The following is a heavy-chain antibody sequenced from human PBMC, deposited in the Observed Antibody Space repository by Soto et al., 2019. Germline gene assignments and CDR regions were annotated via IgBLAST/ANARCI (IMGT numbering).Heavy chain of an antibody. CDR1: GGSISSGGYY. CDR2: IYYSGST. J-gene: IGHJ4*02. CDR3: ASLSSGDRLTFVY. V-gene: IGHV4-31*03. Sequence: QVQLQESGPGLVKPSQTRSLTCTVSGGSISSGGYYWSWIRQHPGKGLEWIGYIYYSGSTYYNPSLRSRVTISLELSKSRFSLKLSSVTATDTAMYYCASLSSGDRLTFVYWVQGTLVTVSS. D-gene: IGHD3-10*02.